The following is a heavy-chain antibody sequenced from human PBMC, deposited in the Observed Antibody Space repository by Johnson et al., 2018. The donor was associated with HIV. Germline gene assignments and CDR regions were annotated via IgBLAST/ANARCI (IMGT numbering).Heavy chain of an antibody. CDR1: GFTFSNYA. V-gene: IGHV3-49*04. CDR2: IRSQVYGETT. CDR3: IGVYAHDAFDI. D-gene: IGHD2-8*01. J-gene: IGHJ3*02. Sequence: VQLVESGGGLVQPGGSLRLSCTPSGFTFSNYAIYWVRQAPGKGLEYVSSIRSQVYGETTEYVASVQGRFTVSRDDSKSIAYLQMNSLKTEDTAVYYCIGVYAHDAFDIWGQGTMVTVSS.